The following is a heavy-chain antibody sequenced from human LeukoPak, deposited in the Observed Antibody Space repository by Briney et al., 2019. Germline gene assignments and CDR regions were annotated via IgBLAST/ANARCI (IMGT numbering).Heavy chain of an antibody. V-gene: IGHV3-21*01. CDR1: GFTFSSYS. CDR2: ISSSSSYI. Sequence: GGSLRLSCAASGFTFSSYSMNWVRQAPGKVLEWVSSISSSSSYIYYADSVKGRFTISRDNAKNSLYLQMNSLRAEDTAVYYCARDPRPELLWFGEPWGQGPLVTVSS. CDR3: ARDPRPELLWFGEP. J-gene: IGHJ4*02. D-gene: IGHD3-10*01.